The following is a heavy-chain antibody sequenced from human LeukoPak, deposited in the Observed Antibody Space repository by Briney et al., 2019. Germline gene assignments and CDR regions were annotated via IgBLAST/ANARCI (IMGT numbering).Heavy chain of an antibody. D-gene: IGHD4-17*01. CDR1: GGSISSYY. CDR3: ARHYADYADPYTFDI. J-gene: IGHJ3*02. Sequence: SETLSLTCTVSGGSISSYYWSWIRQPPGKGLEWIGYIYYIGSTNYNPSLKSRVTISVDRSKNQFSLRLSSVTAADTAVYYCARHYADYADPYTFDIWGQGTTVTVSS. CDR2: IYYIGST. V-gene: IGHV4-59*08.